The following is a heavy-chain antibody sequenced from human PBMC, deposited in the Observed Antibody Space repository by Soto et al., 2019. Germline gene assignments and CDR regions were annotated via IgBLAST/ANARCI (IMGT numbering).Heavy chain of an antibody. CDR2: MNPNTGNT. V-gene: IGHV1-8*01. J-gene: IGHJ4*02. CDR3: ARRKERSGPYYLDY. D-gene: IGHD6-25*01. Sequence: QVQLVQSGAEVKKPGASVKVSCKASGYTFATYDIVWVRQATGQGLEWMGWMNPNTGNTGYAQAFRGRVSMTRNTSITTAYMDLSSLRSEDTAVYFCARRKERSGPYYLDYWGQGTLVTVSS. CDR1: GYTFATYD.